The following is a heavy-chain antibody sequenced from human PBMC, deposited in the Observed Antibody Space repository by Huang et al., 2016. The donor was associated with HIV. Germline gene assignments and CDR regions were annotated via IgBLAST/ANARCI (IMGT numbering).Heavy chain of an antibody. D-gene: IGHD5-12*01. CDR1: GFTFSNDA. Sequence: EVQLWESGGTLVQPGGSLRLSCGASGFTFSNDAMSWVRQAPGKGLEWVSFISGSSGTIYDADSVKGRFTISRDNVKKTVDLQMNSLRVEDAAVYYCAKDRGDGYSGYDYDYWGQGTLVTVSS. CDR2: ISGSSGTI. CDR3: AKDRGDGYSGYDYDY. J-gene: IGHJ4*02. V-gene: IGHV3-23*01.